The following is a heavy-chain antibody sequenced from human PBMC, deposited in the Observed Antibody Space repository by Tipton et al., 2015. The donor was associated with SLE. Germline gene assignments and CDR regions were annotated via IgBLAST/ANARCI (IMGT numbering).Heavy chain of an antibody. CDR1: GFTFSSYG. Sequence: SLRLSCAASGFTFSSYGMHWVRQAPGKGLEWVAFIQYDGSNKYYADSVKGRFTISRDNSKNTLYLQMNSLRAEDTAVYYCAKDRGNWFDPWGQGTLVTVSS. CDR2: IQYDGSNK. J-gene: IGHJ5*02. D-gene: IGHD3-10*01. V-gene: IGHV3-30*02. CDR3: AKDRGNWFDP.